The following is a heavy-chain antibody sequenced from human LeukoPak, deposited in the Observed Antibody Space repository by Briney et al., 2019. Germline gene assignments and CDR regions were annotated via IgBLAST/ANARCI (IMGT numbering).Heavy chain of an antibody. CDR2: INPNSGGT. CDR1: VYTFTVYY. V-gene: IGHV1-2*02. J-gene: IGHJ5*02. D-gene: IGHD2/OR15-2a*01. CDR3: ARGPRLLRGWFDP. Sequence: GASVNVSCKPSVYTFTVYYMHWVRQAPGQGLGWMGWINPNSGGTNYAQKFQGRVTITRDTSISTAYMELSRLRSDDTAVYYCARGPRLLRGWFDPWGQGTLVTVSS.